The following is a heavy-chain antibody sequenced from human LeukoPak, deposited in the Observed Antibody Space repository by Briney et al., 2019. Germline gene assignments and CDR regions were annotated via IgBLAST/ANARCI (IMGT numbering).Heavy chain of an antibody. Sequence: PGGSLRLSCAASGFTFTSYGIHWVRQAPGKGLEWVAFIRYDGSNKYYADSVKGRFTISRDNSKNSLYLQMNSLRAEHTAVYYCARDYGEYYYDSSGYYGGFDYWGQGTLVTVSS. D-gene: IGHD3-22*01. CDR2: IRYDGSNK. CDR3: ARDYGEYYYDSSGYYGGFDY. CDR1: GFTFTSYG. J-gene: IGHJ4*02. V-gene: IGHV3-30*02.